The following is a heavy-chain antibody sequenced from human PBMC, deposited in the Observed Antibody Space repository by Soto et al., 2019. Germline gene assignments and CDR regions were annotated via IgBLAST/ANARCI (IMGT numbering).Heavy chain of an antibody. J-gene: IGHJ6*02. Sequence: PGESMKISSKGSGYSFTSYWIGWVRQMPGKGLEWMGIIYPGDSDTRYSPSFQGQVTISADKSISTAYLQWSSLKASDTAMYYCARFRTSSTSYYYYGMDVWGQGTTVTV. CDR2: IYPGDSDT. D-gene: IGHD2-2*01. CDR3: ARFRTSSTSYYYYGMDV. V-gene: IGHV5-51*01. CDR1: GYSFTSYW.